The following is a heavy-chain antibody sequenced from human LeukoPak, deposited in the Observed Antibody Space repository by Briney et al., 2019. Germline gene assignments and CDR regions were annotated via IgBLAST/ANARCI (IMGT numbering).Heavy chain of an antibody. D-gene: IGHD3-10*01. Sequence: SETLSLTCTVSGGSINNYYWSWIRQPPGKGLEWIAYIYYTGSANYNPSLKSRGTISVDTSKNQFSLRLTSVTAADTAVYYCARHGGYGSGIDPLDYRGQGTLVIVSS. V-gene: IGHV4-59*08. CDR3: ARHGGYGSGIDPLDY. CDR1: GGSINNYY. CDR2: IYYTGSA. J-gene: IGHJ4*02.